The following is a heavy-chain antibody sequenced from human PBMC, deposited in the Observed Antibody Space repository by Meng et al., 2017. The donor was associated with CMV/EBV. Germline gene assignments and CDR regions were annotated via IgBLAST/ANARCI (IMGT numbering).Heavy chain of an antibody. D-gene: IGHD3-22*01. Sequence: SGTVSGGSVSSGSYYWSWIRQPPGKGLEWIGYIYYSGSTNYNPSLKSRVTISVDTSKNQFSLKLSSVTAADTAVYYCARDLKYYYDSSGHYGMDVWGQGTTVTVSS. CDR1: GGSVSSGSYY. CDR3: ARDLKYYYDSSGHYGMDV. J-gene: IGHJ6*02. V-gene: IGHV4-61*01. CDR2: IYYSGST.